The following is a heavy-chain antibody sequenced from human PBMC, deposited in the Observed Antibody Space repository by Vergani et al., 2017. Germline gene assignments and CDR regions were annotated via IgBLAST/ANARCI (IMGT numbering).Heavy chain of an antibody. J-gene: IGHJ6*02. D-gene: IGHD5-12*01. Sequence: QVQLVESGGGVVQPGGSLRLSCAASGFTFSSYGMHWVRQAPGKGLEWVAFIRYDGSNKYYAESVKGRFTISRDNSKNTLYLQMNSLRAEDTAVYYCAKDGLRAPSHYYYYYGMDVWGQGTTVTVSS. CDR1: GFTFSSYG. V-gene: IGHV3-30*02. CDR2: IRYDGSNK. CDR3: AKDGLRAPSHYYYYYGMDV.